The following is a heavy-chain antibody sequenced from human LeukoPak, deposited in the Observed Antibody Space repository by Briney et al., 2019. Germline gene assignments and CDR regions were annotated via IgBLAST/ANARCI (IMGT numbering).Heavy chain of an antibody. CDR2: IHFIGIT. CDR1: GGPINSSSYY. Sequence: PSETLSLTCTVSGGPINSSSYYWGWIRQPPGKGREWIGSIHFIGITYYNPSLKSRITISVDTSKNQSSLRLNSVIAADTAVYYCARIKKGDYMDVWGKGTTVTVSS. V-gene: IGHV4-39*07. CDR3: ARIKKGDYMDV. D-gene: IGHD3-16*01. J-gene: IGHJ6*03.